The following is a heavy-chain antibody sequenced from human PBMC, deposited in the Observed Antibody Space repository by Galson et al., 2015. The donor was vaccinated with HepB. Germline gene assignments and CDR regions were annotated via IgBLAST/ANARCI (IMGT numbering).Heavy chain of an antibody. J-gene: IGHJ3*01. Sequence: TLSLTCAVSGVSISSTTYAWSWIRQPPGKGLEWIGYVFHSGTTYFNPSLRSRVTLSMDTSRNQFSLNLTSVTAADTAIYYCASVFTTKGGVFDVWGQGAMVPVSS. V-gene: IGHV4-30-2*01. CDR1: GVSISSTTYA. D-gene: IGHD1-14*01. CDR3: ASVFTTKGGVFDV. CDR2: VFHSGTT.